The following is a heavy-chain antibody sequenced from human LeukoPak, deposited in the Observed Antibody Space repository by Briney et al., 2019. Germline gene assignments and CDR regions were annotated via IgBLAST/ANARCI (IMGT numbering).Heavy chain of an antibody. J-gene: IGHJ4*02. V-gene: IGHV3-23*01. CDR1: GFTFTFYA. Sequence: GGSLRLSCAAPGFTFTFYAIHWVRQAPGKGLEWVSAISGSGVSTYYADSVKGRFTISRDNSKNTLYLYMNTLRAEDTALYYCAKGPRALEHSTHLFDSWGQGTQVTVSS. CDR2: ISGSGVST. D-gene: IGHD1/OR15-1a*01. CDR3: AKGPRALEHSTHLFDS.